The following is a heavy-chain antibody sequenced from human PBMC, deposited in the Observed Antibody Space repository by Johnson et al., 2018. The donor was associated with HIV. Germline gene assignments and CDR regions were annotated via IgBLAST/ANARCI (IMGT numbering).Heavy chain of an antibody. J-gene: IGHJ3*02. D-gene: IGHD3-22*01. V-gene: IGHV3-15*01. CDR2: SNSKTDGGTT. Sequence: MQLVESGGGLVKPGGSLRLSCAASGLTFSNAWMSWVRQAPGKGLESVGRSNSKTDGGTTDYAAAVYARYIISRDDSKNTLYLQMNSLKTEDTAVYYCPTDTTYYDDSSALPDAFDIWGQGTMVTVSS. CDR1: GLTFSNAW. CDR3: PTDTTYYDDSSALPDAFDI.